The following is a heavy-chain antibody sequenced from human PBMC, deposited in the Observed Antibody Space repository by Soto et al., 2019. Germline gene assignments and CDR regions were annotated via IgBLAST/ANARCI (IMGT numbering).Heavy chain of an antibody. CDR3: TRDPYCSGGSCYSWGYYYYGMDV. CDR1: GFTFGDYA. J-gene: IGHJ6*02. Sequence: HPGGSLRLSCTASGFTFGDYAMSWVRQAPGKGLEWVGFIRSKAYGGTTEYAASVKGRFTISRDDSKSIAYLQMNSLKTEDTAVYYCTRDPYCSGGSCYSWGYYYYGMDVWAQGTTVTVPS. D-gene: IGHD2-15*01. V-gene: IGHV3-49*04. CDR2: IRSKAYGGTT.